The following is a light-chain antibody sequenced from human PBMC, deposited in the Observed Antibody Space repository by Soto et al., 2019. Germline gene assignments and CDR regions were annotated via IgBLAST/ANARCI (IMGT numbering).Light chain of an antibody. CDR2: ATS. CDR3: QQYGTSPLT. Sequence: EVVLTQSPATLSLSPGEGATLSCRASQSIGNYLAWYQQKPGQAPRLLIYATSNRATGIPARFSGSGSGTDFTLTITRLEPEDFAVYDCQQYGTSPLTFGGGTRVDIK. J-gene: IGKJ4*01. CDR1: QSIGNY. V-gene: IGKV3-11*01.